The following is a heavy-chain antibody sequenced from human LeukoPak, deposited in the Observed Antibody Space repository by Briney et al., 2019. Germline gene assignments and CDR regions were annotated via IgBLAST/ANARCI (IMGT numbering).Heavy chain of an antibody. Sequence: GGSLRLSCAASGFTFSDYYMSWIRQAPGKGLEWVSYISSSGSTIYYADSVKGRFTISRDNSKNTLYLQMNSLRAEDTAVYYCAKERGAQRGVFDYWGQGTLVTVSS. CDR3: AKERGAQRGVFDY. J-gene: IGHJ4*02. CDR2: ISSSGSTI. CDR1: GFTFSDYY. D-gene: IGHD1-26*01. V-gene: IGHV3-11*04.